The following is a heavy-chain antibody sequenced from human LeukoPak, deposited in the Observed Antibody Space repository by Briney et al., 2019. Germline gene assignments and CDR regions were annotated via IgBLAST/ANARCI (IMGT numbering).Heavy chain of an antibody. D-gene: IGHD5-18*01. CDR2: ISAYNGNT. CDR3: ARAVEQGYSYGLYFDY. Sequence: GASVKVSCKASGYTFTSYGITWVRQAPGQGLEWMGWISAYNGNTDYAQELQGRVTMTTDTSTTTAYMELRSLRSDDTAVYYCARAVEQGYSYGLYFDYWGQGTLVTVSS. CDR1: GYTFTSYG. J-gene: IGHJ4*02. V-gene: IGHV1-18*01.